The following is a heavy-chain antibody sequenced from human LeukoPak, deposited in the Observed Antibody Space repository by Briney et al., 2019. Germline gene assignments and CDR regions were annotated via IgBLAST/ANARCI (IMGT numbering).Heavy chain of an antibody. J-gene: IGHJ4*02. V-gene: IGHV3-66*01. CDR2: IYRGGST. Sequence: PGGSLRLSCAASGFTVSSNYMSWVRQAPGKGLEWVSVIYRGGSTYYADSVKGRFTISRDNSKNTLYLQMNSLRAEDTAVYYCARVDYGDYGFDYWGQGTLVTVSS. CDR1: GFTVSSNY. D-gene: IGHD4-17*01. CDR3: ARVDYGDYGFDY.